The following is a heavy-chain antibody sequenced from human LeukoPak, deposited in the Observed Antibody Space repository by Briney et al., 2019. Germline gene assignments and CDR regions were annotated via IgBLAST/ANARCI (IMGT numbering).Heavy chain of an antibody. J-gene: IGHJ4*02. CDR1: GFTFDIYE. D-gene: IGHD3-10*01. CDR3: VRVHPGSGSQYLDY. CDR2: ISGSGSAI. V-gene: IGHV3-48*03. Sequence: GGSLRLSCAASGFTFDIYEINWVRQAPGRGLEWVSYISGSGSAIYSADSVRGRFSISRDNTKNSVYPQMNSLRVGDTAVYYCVRVHPGSGSQYLDYWGQGTLVTVSS.